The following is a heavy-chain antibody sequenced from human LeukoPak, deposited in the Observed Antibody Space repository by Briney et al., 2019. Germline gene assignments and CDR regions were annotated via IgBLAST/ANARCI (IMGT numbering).Heavy chain of an antibody. CDR1: GFTFDDYA. CDR2: ISWNSGSI. J-gene: IGHJ6*02. V-gene: IGHV3-9*01. D-gene: IGHD6-19*01. Sequence: HTGGSLRLSCAASGFTFDDYAMHWVRQAPGKGLEWVSGISWNSGSIDYADSVKGRFTISRDNAKNSLYLEMNSLRTEDTALYYCAKDMAYGSGHLHYGMDVWGQGTTVTVSS. CDR3: AKDMAYGSGHLHYGMDV.